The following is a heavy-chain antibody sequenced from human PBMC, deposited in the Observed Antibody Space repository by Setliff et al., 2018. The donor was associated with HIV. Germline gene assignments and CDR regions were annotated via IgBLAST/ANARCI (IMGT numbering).Heavy chain of an antibody. CDR2: ISYDGSKK. CDR1: GFTFSRYG. V-gene: IGHV3-30*04. CDR3: ARGPTTVTNYYYYYMDV. Sequence: GGSLRLSCAASGFTFSRYGMHWVRQAPGKGLEWVAFISYDGSKKYDADFVKGRFTISRDNAKNSLYLQMSGLSAEDTAVYYCARGPTTVTNYYYYYMDVWGKGTTVTVSS. J-gene: IGHJ6*03. D-gene: IGHD4-17*01.